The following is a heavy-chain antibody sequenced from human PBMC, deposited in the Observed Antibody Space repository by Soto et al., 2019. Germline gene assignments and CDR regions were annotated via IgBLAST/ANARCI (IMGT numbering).Heavy chain of an antibody. CDR1: GFTFSSYG. J-gene: IGHJ6*02. Sequence: PGGSLRLSCAASGFTFSSYGMHWVRQAPGKGLEWVAVIWYDGSNKYYADSVKGRFTISRDNSKNTLYLQMNSLRAEDTAVYYCARGQGGYYYYGMDVWGQGTTVTVSS. V-gene: IGHV3-33*01. CDR3: ARGQGGYYYYGMDV. CDR2: IWYDGSNK.